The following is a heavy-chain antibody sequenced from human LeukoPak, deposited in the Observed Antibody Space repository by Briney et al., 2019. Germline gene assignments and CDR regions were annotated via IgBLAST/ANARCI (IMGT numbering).Heavy chain of an antibody. CDR1: GYTFTSYG. J-gene: IGHJ4*02. D-gene: IGHD1-26*01. CDR3: ARSLGPWVGAPPDY. V-gene: IGHV1-18*01. CDR2: IGAYNGNT. Sequence: ASVKVSCKASGYTFTSYGISWVRQAPGQGLEWMGWIGAYNGNTNYAQKLQGRVTMTTDTSTSTAYMELRSLRSDDTAVYYCARSLGPWVGAPPDYWGQGTLVTVSS.